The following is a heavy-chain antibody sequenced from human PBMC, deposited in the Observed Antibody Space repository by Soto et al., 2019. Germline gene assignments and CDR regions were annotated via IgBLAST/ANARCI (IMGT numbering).Heavy chain of an antibody. J-gene: IGHJ6*02. Sequence: GGSLRLSCAASGFTFSSYAMHWVRQAPGKGLEWVAVISYDGSNKYYADSVKGRFTISRDNSKNTLYLQMNSLRAEDTAVYYCARDMSRKGDYHPYYYYYYGMDVWGQGTTVTVSS. CDR3: ARDMSRKGDYHPYYYYYYGMDV. CDR2: ISYDGSNK. V-gene: IGHV3-30-3*01. CDR1: GFTFSSYA. D-gene: IGHD4-17*01.